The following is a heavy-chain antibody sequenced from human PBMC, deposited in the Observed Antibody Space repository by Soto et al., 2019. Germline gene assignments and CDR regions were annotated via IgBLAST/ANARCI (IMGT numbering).Heavy chain of an antibody. CDR3: AREADNNWFDP. CDR1: GASINSCDYY. J-gene: IGHJ5*02. V-gene: IGHV4-31*03. CDR2: IYYSGST. Sequence: TLSLTCTVSGASINSCDYYWSWIRQHPVKGLEWIGYIYYSGSTYYNPSLKSRVTISLHTSKTRFSLKLNSVTAADTAVYFCAREADNNWFDPWGEGTLVTVSS.